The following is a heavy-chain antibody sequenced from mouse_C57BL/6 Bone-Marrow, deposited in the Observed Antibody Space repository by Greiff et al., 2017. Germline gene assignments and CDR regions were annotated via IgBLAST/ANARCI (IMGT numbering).Heavy chain of an antibody. J-gene: IGHJ1*03. CDR1: GYTFTSYD. Sequence: VPLVESGPELVKPGASVKLSCTASGYTFTSYDINWVQQRPGQGLEWIGWLYPRDGSPKYNEKFKGKATLTVVTSSSTAYMELHSLTSEDSAVYFCARLEFDGSSGDWYFDVWGTGTTVTVSS. CDR3: ARLEFDGSSGDWYFDV. CDR2: LYPRDGSP. D-gene: IGHD1-1*01. V-gene: IGHV1-85*01.